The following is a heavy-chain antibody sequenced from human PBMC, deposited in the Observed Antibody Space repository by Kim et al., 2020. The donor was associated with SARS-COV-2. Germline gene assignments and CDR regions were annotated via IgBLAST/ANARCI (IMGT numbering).Heavy chain of an antibody. CDR2: ISSSSSYI. V-gene: IGHV3-21*01. J-gene: IGHJ4*02. CDR3: AREAVPAAILDY. CDR1: GFTFSSYS. D-gene: IGHD2-2*01. Sequence: GGSLRLSCAASGFTFSSYSMNWVRQAPGKGLEWVSSISSSSSYIYYADSVKGRFTISRDNAKNSLYLQMNSLRAEDTAVYYCAREAVPAAILDYWGQGTLVTVSS.